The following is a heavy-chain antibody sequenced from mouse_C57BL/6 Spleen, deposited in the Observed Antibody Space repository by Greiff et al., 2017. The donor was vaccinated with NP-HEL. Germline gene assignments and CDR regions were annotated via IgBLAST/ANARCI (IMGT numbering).Heavy chain of an antibody. D-gene: IGHD2-3*01. V-gene: IGHV1-53*01. CDR3: AREGADGYYVGAMGY. J-gene: IGHJ4*01. Sequence: VQLQQPGTELVKPGASVKLSCKASGYTFTSYWLHWVKQRPGQGLEWIGNINPSNGGTNYNEKFKSKATLTVDKSSSTAYMQLSSLTSEDSAVYYCAREGADGYYVGAMGYWGQGTSVTVSS. CDR1: GYTFTSYW. CDR2: INPSNGGT.